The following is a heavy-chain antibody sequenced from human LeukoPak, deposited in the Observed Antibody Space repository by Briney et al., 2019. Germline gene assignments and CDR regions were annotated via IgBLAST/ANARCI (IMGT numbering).Heavy chain of an antibody. D-gene: IGHD2-15*01. J-gene: IGHJ6*01. CDR2: IWHDGSNE. CDR3: ARDLGCSGGTCYSSYYGMDV. CDR1: GFILSNYG. V-gene: IGHV3-33*01. Sequence: GGSLRLCCAAYGFILSNYGMHWVRQAPGKGLEWVAVIWHDGSNEYYADFVKGRFTISRDISKNTLYLQMNTLRAEDTALYFCARDLGCSGGTCYSSYYGMDVWGQGTTVTVSS.